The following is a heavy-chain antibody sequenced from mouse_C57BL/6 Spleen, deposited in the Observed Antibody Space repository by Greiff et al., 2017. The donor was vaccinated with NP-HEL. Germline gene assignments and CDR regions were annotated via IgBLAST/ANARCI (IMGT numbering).Heavy chain of an antibody. CDR2: IYPGSGNT. J-gene: IGHJ1*03. CDR3: PHYYGSKGNWYFDV. Sequence: QVQLQQSGAELVRPGASVKLSCKASGYTFTDYYINWVKQRPGQGLEWIARIYPGSGNTYYNEKFKGKATLTAEKSSSTAYMQLSSLTSEDSAVYFCPHYYGSKGNWYFDVWGTGTTVTVSS. CDR1: GYTFTDYY. D-gene: IGHD1-1*01. V-gene: IGHV1-76*01.